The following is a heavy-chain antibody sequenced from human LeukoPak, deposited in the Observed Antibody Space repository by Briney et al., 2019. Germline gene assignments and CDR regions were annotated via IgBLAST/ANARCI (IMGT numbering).Heavy chain of an antibody. D-gene: IGHD3-16*02. CDR3: ARAPNYDYVWGSYRPERRRYFDY. CDR1: GYTFTDYY. V-gene: IGHV1-18*04. CDR2: ISAYNGNT. J-gene: IGHJ4*02. Sequence: GASVKVSCKASGYTFTDYYLHWVRQAPGQGLEWMGWISAYNGNTNYAQKLQGRVTMTTDTSTSTAYMELRSLRSDDTAVYYCARAPNYDYVWGSYRPERRRYFDYWGQGTLVTVSS.